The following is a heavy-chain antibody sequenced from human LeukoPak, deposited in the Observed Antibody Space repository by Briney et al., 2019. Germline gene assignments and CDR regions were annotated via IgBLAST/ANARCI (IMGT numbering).Heavy chain of an antibody. CDR1: GYSISSYNW. V-gene: IGHV4-28*01. CDR2: IYYSGST. Sequence: SDTLSLTCAVSGYSISSYNWWGCIRPPPGKGLEWIGIIYYSGSTYYNPSLKSRVTMSVDTSKNQFSLKLSSVTAVDTAVYYCARTHGDYVGLNYYYYMDVWGKGTTVTVSS. J-gene: IGHJ6*03. CDR3: ARTHGDYVGLNYYYYMDV. D-gene: IGHD4-17*01.